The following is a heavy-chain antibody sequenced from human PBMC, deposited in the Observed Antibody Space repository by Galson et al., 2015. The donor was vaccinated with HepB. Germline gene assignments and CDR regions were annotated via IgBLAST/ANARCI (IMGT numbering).Heavy chain of an antibody. V-gene: IGHV3-30-3*01. J-gene: IGHJ4*02. CDR2: ISYDGSNK. CDR1: GFTFSSYA. CDR3: ARDPSSYLDY. Sequence: SLRLSCAASGFTFSSYAMHWVRQAPGKGLEWVAVISYDGSNKYYADSVKGRFTISRDNSKNTLYLQMNSLRAEDTAVYYCARDPSSYLDYWGQGTLVTVSS. D-gene: IGHD6-6*01.